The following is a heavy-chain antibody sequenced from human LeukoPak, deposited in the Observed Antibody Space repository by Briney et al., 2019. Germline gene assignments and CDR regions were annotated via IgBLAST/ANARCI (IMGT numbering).Heavy chain of an antibody. CDR1: RFPFSSYW. CDR3: ARDVRVLLWFGESHYFDY. CDR2: IKQDGSEK. J-gene: IGHJ4*02. D-gene: IGHD3-10*01. Sequence: GGSLRLSCVASRFPFSSYWMTWVRQAPGKGLEWVANIKQDGSEKYYVDSVKGRFTISRDNAKNSLYLQMNSLRAEDTAVYYCARDVRVLLWFGESHYFDYWGQGTLVTVSS. V-gene: IGHV3-7*01.